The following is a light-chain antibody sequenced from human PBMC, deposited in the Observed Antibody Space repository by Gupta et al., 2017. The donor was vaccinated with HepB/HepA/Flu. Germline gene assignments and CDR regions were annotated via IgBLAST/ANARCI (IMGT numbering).Light chain of an antibody. Sequence: HSALPQPPSVSGSPVPSVTISCTGTSSDVGSYNRVSWYQQPPGTAPKLMIYEVSSRPSGVPDRFSGSKSGNTAALTIAGLQAEEEANYYCSSYSSSCTYVVFGGGTKLTVL. CDR2: EVS. V-gene: IGLV2-18*02. CDR1: SSDVGSYNR. CDR3: SSYSSSCTYVV. J-gene: IGLJ2*01.